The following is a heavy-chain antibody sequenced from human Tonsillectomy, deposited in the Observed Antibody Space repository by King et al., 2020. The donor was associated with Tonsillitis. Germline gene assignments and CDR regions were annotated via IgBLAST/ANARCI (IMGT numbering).Heavy chain of an antibody. D-gene: IGHD2-8*01. CDR3: ASLMRAVWFDP. CDR1: GGSFSDYY. J-gene: IGHJ5*02. Sequence: VQLQQWGAGLLKPSETLFLTCAVYGGSFSDYYWTWIRQPPGKGLEWIGEINHSGSTNYNPSLKSRVTISVDTSTNQFSLKLSSVIAADTAVYYCASLMRAVWFDPWGQGTLVTVSS. CDR2: INHSGST. V-gene: IGHV4-34*01.